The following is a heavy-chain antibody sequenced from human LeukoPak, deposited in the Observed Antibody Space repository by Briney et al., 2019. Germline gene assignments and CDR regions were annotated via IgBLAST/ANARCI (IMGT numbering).Heavy chain of an antibody. CDR1: GFTFSSYA. V-gene: IGHV3-23*01. Sequence: PGGSLRLSCAASGFTFSSYAMSWVRQAPGKGLEWVSAISGSGGSTYYADSVKGRFTISRDNAKNSLYLQMNSLRAEDTAVYYCARVGVVVPAAIRTSRYYFDYWGQGTLVTVSS. CDR2: ISGSGGST. CDR3: ARVGVVVPAAIRTSRYYFDY. D-gene: IGHD2-2*01. J-gene: IGHJ4*02.